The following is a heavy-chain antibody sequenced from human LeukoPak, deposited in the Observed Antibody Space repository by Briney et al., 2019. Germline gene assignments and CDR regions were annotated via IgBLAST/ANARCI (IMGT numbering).Heavy chain of an antibody. CDR1: GGSISSYY. CDR2: IYYSGST. J-gene: IGHJ4*02. D-gene: IGHD3-10*01. V-gene: IGHV4-59*12. CDR3: ARLLFRGVGGYYFDY. Sequence: SETLSLTCTVSGGSISSYYWSWIRQPPGKGLEWIGYIYYSGSTNYNPSLKSRVTISVDTSKNQFSLTLSSVTAADTAVFYCARLLFRGVGGYYFDYWGQGTLVTVSS.